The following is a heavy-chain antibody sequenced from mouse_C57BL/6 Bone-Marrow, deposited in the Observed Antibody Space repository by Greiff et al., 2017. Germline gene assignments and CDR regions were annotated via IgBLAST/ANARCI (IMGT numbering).Heavy chain of an antibody. V-gene: IGHV1-54*01. CDR1: GYAFTNYL. Sequence: VQLQESGAELVRPGTSVKVSCKASGYAFTNYLIEWVKQRPGQGLEWIGVINPGSGGTNYNEKFKGKATLTADKTSSTAYMQLSSLTSEDSAVYISAKEAYGDYDAMDYWGQGTSVTVSS. CDR3: AKEAYGDYDAMDY. J-gene: IGHJ4*01. CDR2: INPGSGGT. D-gene: IGHD1-2*01.